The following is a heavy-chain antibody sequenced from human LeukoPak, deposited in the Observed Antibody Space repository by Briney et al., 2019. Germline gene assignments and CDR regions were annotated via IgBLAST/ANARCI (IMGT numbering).Heavy chain of an antibody. CDR2: ISGSGGST. CDR3: AKDHDFWSGYLDY. D-gene: IGHD3-3*01. CDR1: GFTFSSYA. V-gene: IGHV3-23*01. J-gene: IGHJ4*02. Sequence: GGSLRPSCAASGFTFSSYAMSWVRQAPGKGLEWVSAISGSGGSTYYADSVKGRITISRDNSKNTLYLQMNSLRAEDTAVYYCAKDHDFWSGYLDYWGQGTLVTVSS.